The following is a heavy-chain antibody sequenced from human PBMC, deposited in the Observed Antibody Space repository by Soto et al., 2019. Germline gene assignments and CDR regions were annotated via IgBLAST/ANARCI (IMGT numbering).Heavy chain of an antibody. CDR3: ARVRIYGDYVGVFDY. J-gene: IGHJ4*02. V-gene: IGHV3-7*04. Sequence: GGSLRLSCAASGFTFSSYWMSWVRQAPGKGLEWVANIKQDGSEKYYVDSVKGRFTISRDNAKNSLYLQMNSLRAEDTAVYYCARVRIYGDYVGVFDYWGQGTLVTVSS. CDR1: GFTFSSYW. CDR2: IKQDGSEK. D-gene: IGHD4-17*01.